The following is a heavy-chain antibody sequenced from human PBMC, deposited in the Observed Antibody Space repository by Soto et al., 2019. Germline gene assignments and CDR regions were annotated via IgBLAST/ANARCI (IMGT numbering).Heavy chain of an antibody. D-gene: IGHD2-21*02. Sequence: EVQLVESGGGLVQPGGSLRLSCAASGFTFSSYSMNWVRQAPGKGLEWVSYISSSSSTIYYADSVKGRFTISRDNAKNSLYLQMNSLRDEGTAVYYCARGIVVVTAISNWFDPWGQGTLVTVSS. V-gene: IGHV3-48*02. CDR3: ARGIVVVTAISNWFDP. CDR1: GFTFSSYS. CDR2: ISSSSSTI. J-gene: IGHJ5*02.